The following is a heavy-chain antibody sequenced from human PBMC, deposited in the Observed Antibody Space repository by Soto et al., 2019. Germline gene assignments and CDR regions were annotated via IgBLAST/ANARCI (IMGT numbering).Heavy chain of an antibody. D-gene: IGHD3-22*01. Sequence: QVQLQESGPGLVKPSQTLSLTCTVSGGSISSGGYYWSWIRQHPGKGLEWIGFVYSSGSTYYSPSLKSRDSISVDTSNNQFSLKLSSLSAADTAVYYCARVRSTSAYYYAYWGQGTLVTVSS. CDR1: GGSISSGGYY. J-gene: IGHJ4*02. CDR2: VYSSGST. V-gene: IGHV4-31*03. CDR3: ARVRSTSAYYYAY.